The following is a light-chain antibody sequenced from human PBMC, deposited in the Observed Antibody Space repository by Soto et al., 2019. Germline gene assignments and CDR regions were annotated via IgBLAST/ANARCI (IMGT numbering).Light chain of an antibody. CDR2: EVS. J-gene: IGLJ1*01. CDR3: GSYTSSTTSYV. Sequence: QSALTQPASVSGSPGQSITISCTGTSSDVGGYNYVSWYQQHPGKAPKLMIYEVSNRPSGVSNRFSGSKSGNTASLTISGLQAEDEADYYCGSYTSSTTSYVFGTGTKVTVL. V-gene: IGLV2-14*01. CDR1: SSDVGGYNY.